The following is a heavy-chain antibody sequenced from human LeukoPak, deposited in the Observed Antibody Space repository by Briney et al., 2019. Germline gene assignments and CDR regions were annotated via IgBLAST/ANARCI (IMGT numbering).Heavy chain of an antibody. CDR1: GFTFSNFW. Sequence: PGGPLRLSCAPSGFTFSNFWMHWVRQVPGKGRVWVSRINGDGSTTTYADSVKGRITISRDNAKNTLYLQMNSPRAEDTAVYYCATNYRYAMDVWGQGTTVTVSS. V-gene: IGHV3-74*01. D-gene: IGHD4/OR15-4a*01. J-gene: IGHJ6*02. CDR2: INGDGSTT. CDR3: ATNYRYAMDV.